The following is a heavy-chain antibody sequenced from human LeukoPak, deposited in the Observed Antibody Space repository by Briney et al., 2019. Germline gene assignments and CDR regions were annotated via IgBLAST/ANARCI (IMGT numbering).Heavy chain of an antibody. CDR3: AKSPLRLSPYSSSWVDY. CDR1: GFTFSSYA. D-gene: IGHD6-13*01. J-gene: IGHJ4*02. V-gene: IGHV3-23*01. CDR2: ISGSGGST. Sequence: GGSLRLSCAASGFTFSSYAMSWVRQAPGKGLEWVSAISGSGGSTYYADSVKGRFTISRDNSKNMVYVEMNSLRAEDTAVYYCAKSPLRLSPYSSSWVDYWGQGTLVTVSS.